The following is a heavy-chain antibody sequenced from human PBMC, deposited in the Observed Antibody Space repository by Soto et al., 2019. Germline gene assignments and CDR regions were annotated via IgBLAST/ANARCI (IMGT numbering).Heavy chain of an antibody. CDR3: AGGSYSGSYHIDY. V-gene: IGHV4-34*01. CDR2: INHFGSS. CDR1: GGSFSGYY. J-gene: IGHJ4*02. Sequence: SETLSLTCAVYGGSFSGYYWSWIRQPPGKGLEWIGEINHFGSSNYNPSLKSRITRSVVTSKNQFSLKLSSVTAADTAVYYCAGGSYSGSYHIDYWGRGTLVTVSS. D-gene: IGHD6-6*01.